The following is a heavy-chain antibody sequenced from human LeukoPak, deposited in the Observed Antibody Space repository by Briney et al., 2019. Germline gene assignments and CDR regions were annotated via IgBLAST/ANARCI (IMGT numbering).Heavy chain of an antibody. CDR2: IQSSGST. CDR1: GGSISSYY. Sequence: SETLSLTCTVSGGSISSYYWSWVRQPAGKGLEWIGRIQSSGSTNHNPSLKSRVTMSVDTSKFQFSLKLSSVTAADTAVDYCARGVSPLDYWGQGTLVTVSS. J-gene: IGHJ4*02. D-gene: IGHD2-8*01. V-gene: IGHV4-4*07. CDR3: ARGVSPLDY.